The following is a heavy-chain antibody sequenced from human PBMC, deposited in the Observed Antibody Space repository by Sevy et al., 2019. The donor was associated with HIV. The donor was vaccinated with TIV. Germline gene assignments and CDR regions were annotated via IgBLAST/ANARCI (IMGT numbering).Heavy chain of an antibody. V-gene: IGHV3-21*01. D-gene: IGHD3-22*01. CDR2: ISXXSSYI. CDR3: ARDETDXYYDSSGYYDPPDY. Sequence: VGSLRLSCAASGFXFSSYSMNWVRQAPGKXLEWVXXISXXSSYIYYADSVKGRFTISRDNAKNSLYLQMNSLRAEDXXVYYCARDETDXYYDSSGYYDPPDYWGQGTLVTVSS. CDR1: GFXFSSYS. J-gene: IGHJ4*02.